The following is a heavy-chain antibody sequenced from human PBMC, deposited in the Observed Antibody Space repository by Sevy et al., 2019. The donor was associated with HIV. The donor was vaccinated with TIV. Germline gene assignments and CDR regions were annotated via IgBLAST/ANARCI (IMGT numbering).Heavy chain of an antibody. D-gene: IGHD6-19*01. CDR2: ISSSSSYI. CDR3: ARVRGAVAGTNGAGAFDI. Sequence: GGSLRLSCAASGFTFSSYSMNWVRQAPGKGLEWVSSISSSSSYIYYADSVKGRFTISRDNAKNSLYLQMNSLRAEDTAVYYCARVRGAVAGTNGAGAFDIWGQRTMVTVSS. V-gene: IGHV3-21*01. J-gene: IGHJ3*02. CDR1: GFTFSSYS.